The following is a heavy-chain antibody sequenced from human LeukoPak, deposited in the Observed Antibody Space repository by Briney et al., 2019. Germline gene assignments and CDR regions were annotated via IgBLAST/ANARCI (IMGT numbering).Heavy chain of an antibody. CDR3: ARVMRLVGNYVGYAFDI. CDR1: GYTFTSYG. Sequence: ASVKVSCKASGYTFTSYGISWMRQAPGQGLEWMGWISAYNGNTNYAQKLQGRVTMTTDTSTSTAYMELRSLRSDDTAVYYCARVMRLVGNYVGYAFDIWGQGTMVTVSS. J-gene: IGHJ3*02. D-gene: IGHD1-7*01. CDR2: ISAYNGNT. V-gene: IGHV1-18*01.